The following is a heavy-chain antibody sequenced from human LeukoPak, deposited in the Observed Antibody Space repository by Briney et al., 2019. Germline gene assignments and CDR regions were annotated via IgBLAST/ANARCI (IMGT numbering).Heavy chain of an antibody. CDR2: IWYDGSNK. CDR3: ARDHYYGSGRLVRYYYGMDV. D-gene: IGHD3-10*01. Sequence: GGSLRLSCAASGFTFSSYGMHWVRQAPGKGLGWVAVIWYDGSNKYYADSVKGRFTISRDNSKNTLYLQMNSPRAEDTAVYYCARDHYYGSGRLVRYYYGMDVWGQGTTVTVSS. CDR1: GFTFSSYG. V-gene: IGHV3-33*01. J-gene: IGHJ6*02.